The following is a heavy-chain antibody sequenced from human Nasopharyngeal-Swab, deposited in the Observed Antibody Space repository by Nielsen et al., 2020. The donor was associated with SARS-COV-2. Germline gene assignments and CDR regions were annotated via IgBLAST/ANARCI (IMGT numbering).Heavy chain of an antibody. Sequence: SETLSLTCTVSGGSISSSSYYWGWIRQPPGKGLEWIGSIYYSGSTYYNPSLKSRVTISVDTSMNQFSLKLSSVTAADTAVYYCAATSVLRFLEWLNNWFDPWGQGTLVTVSS. CDR3: AATSVLRFLEWLNNWFDP. J-gene: IGHJ5*02. V-gene: IGHV4-39*01. CDR1: GGSISSSSYY. CDR2: IYYSGST. D-gene: IGHD3-3*01.